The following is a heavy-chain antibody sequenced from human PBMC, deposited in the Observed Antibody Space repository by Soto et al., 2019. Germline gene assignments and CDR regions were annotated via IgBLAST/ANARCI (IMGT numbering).Heavy chain of an antibody. D-gene: IGHD3-16*01. CDR1: GLTFSHYW. CDR3: KKDTFGAEDY. J-gene: IGHJ4*02. CDR2: INGYGAIT. V-gene: IGHV3-74*01. Sequence: GSLTLSCASSGLTFSHYWMAWTRQVPGKGVMWVERINGYGAITNYADSVKGRFNTSRTNSKKTLYLQMNSLSVEDTAVYYFKKDTFGAEDYWGQGTLVTVSS.